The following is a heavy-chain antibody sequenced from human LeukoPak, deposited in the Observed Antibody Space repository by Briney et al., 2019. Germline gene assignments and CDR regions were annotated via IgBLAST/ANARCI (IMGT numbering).Heavy chain of an antibody. Sequence: GGSLRLSCAASGFTFSSYGMHWVRQAPGKGLEWVAVISYDGSNKYYADSVKGRFTISRDNSKNTLYLQMNSLRAEDTAVYYCARSRFWSGYRDAFDIWGQGTMVTVSS. V-gene: IGHV3-30*19. CDR2: ISYDGSNK. J-gene: IGHJ3*02. CDR1: GFTFSSYG. CDR3: ARSRFWSGYRDAFDI. D-gene: IGHD3-3*01.